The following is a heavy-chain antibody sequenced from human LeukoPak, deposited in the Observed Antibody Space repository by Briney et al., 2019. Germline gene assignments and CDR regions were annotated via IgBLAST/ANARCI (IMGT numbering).Heavy chain of an antibody. V-gene: IGHV3-7*01. D-gene: IGHD3-3*01. Sequence: GGSLRHSCAACGFTFSSYWMSWVRQAPGKGLEWVSNIKQDGSEKYYVDSVKGRFTISRDNAKNSLYLQMNSLRAEDAAVYYCARDLTYDFWSGYYSGYYYMDVWGKGTAVTVSS. J-gene: IGHJ6*03. CDR2: IKQDGSEK. CDR3: ARDLTYDFWSGYYSGYYYMDV. CDR1: GFTFSSYW.